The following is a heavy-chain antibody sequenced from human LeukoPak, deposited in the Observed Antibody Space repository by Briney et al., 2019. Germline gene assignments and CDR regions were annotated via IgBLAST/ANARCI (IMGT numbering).Heavy chain of an antibody. V-gene: IGHV4-34*01. Sequence: SETLSLTCAVYGGSFSGYYWSWIRQPPGKGLEWIGEINHSGSTNYNPSLKSRVTISVDTSKNQFSLKLSSVTAADTAVYYCARMFKYYYGSGSYYYFDYWGQGTLVTVSS. CDR3: ARMFKYYYGSGSYYYFDY. CDR1: GGSFSGYY. D-gene: IGHD3-10*01. J-gene: IGHJ4*02. CDR2: INHSGST.